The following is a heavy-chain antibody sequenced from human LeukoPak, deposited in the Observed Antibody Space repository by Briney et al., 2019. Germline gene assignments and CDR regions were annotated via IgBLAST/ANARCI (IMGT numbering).Heavy chain of an antibody. CDR3: ASSPGYLGYFDI. Sequence: PGGSLRLSCVASGFTFSTYWMHWVRQAPGKGPGWVSRIYGNECSTNYADAVEGRFTISRDNAKNTLYLQMNSLRVEDTAVYYCASSPGYLGYFDIWGQGTMVTVSS. V-gene: IGHV3-74*01. CDR2: IYGNECST. D-gene: IGHD3-16*01. CDR1: GFTFSTYW. J-gene: IGHJ3*02.